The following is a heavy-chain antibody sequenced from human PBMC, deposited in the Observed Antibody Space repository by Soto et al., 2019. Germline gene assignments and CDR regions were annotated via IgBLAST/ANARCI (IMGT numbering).Heavy chain of an antibody. CDR2: INHSGST. CDR3: ARVGILWCGKYYGTDV. V-gene: IGHV4-34*01. Sequence: SETLSLTCAVYGGSFSGYYWSWIRQPPGKGLEWIGEINHSGSTNYNPSLKSRVTISVDTSKNQFSLKLSSVTAADTAVYYCARVGILWCGKYYGTDVWGQGTRVTVSS. CDR1: GGSFSGYY. J-gene: IGHJ6*02. D-gene: IGHD3-10*01.